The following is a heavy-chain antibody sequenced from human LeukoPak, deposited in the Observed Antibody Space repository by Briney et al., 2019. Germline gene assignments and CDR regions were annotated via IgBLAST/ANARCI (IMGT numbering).Heavy chain of an antibody. V-gene: IGHV1-18*01. D-gene: IGHD1-26*01. CDR1: GYTFTSYG. CDR3: ARASDIVGATSLDY. Sequence: GASVKVSCKASGYTFTSYGISWVRQAPGQGLEWTGWISAYNGNTNYAQKLQGRVTMTTDTSTSTAYMELRSLRSDDTAVYYCARASDIVGATSLDYWGQGTLVTVSS. J-gene: IGHJ4*02. CDR2: ISAYNGNT.